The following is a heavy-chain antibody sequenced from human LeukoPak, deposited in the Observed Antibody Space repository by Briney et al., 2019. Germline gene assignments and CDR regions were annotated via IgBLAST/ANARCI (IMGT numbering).Heavy chain of an antibody. V-gene: IGHV3-30*10. CDR3: AKSGERWQLFWYYDN. J-gene: IGHJ4*02. CDR1: GFTFSSYA. CDR2: ISFDGTNK. D-gene: IGHD4-23*01. Sequence: GGSLRLSCAASGFTFSSYAMHWVRQAPGKGLEWVAVISFDGTNKYYTDSVKGRFSISRDNSKNTLYLEMDSLRAEDTAVYYCAKSGERWQLFWYYDNWGQGTLITVSS.